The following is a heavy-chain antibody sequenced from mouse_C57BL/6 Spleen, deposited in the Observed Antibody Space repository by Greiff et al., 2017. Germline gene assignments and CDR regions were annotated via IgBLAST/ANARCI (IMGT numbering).Heavy chain of an antibody. J-gene: IGHJ2*01. CDR1: GYAFSSSW. D-gene: IGHD1-1*01. V-gene: IGHV1-82*01. CDR3: ARETTVVARGYFDY. CDR2: IYPGDGDT. Sequence: QVQLQQSGPELVKPGASVKISCKASGYAFSSSWMNWVKQRPGKGLEWIGRIYPGDGDTNYNGKFKGKATLTADKSSSTAYMQLSSLTSEDSAVYFCARETTVVARGYFDYWGQGTTLTVSS.